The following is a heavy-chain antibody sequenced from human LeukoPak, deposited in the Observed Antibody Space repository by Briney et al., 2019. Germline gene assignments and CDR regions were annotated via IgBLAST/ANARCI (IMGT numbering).Heavy chain of an antibody. Sequence: PSETLSLTRAVYGGSFSGYYWSWIRQPPGKGLEWIGEINHSGSTNYNPSLKSRVTISVDTSKNQFSLKLSSVTAADTAVYYCARARPGAAGTRWFDPWGQGTLVTVSS. J-gene: IGHJ5*02. D-gene: IGHD6-13*01. CDR3: ARARPGAAGTRWFDP. CDR2: INHSGST. V-gene: IGHV4-34*01. CDR1: GGSFSGYY.